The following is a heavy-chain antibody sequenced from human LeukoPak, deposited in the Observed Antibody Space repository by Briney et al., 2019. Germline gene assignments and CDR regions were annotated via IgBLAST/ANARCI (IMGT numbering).Heavy chain of an antibody. V-gene: IGHV4-34*01. Sequence: PSETLSLTCSVYGGYFCGYYWSWTRQPPGKGLEWIGEINHSGSTNYNPSLKSRVTISVDTSKNQFSLKLSSVTAADTAVYYCARGPLSSPYYYYYYYMDVWGKGTTVTVSS. CDR1: GGYFCGYY. CDR3: ARGPLSSPYYYYYYYMDV. D-gene: IGHD2-15*01. J-gene: IGHJ6*03. CDR2: INHSGST.